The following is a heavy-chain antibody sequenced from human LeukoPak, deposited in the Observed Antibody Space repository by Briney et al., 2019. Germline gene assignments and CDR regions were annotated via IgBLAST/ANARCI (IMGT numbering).Heavy chain of an antibody. CDR1: GFIFGNAW. CDR2: IYSGGST. J-gene: IGHJ4*02. CDR3: ARSDSGSRGDY. Sequence: PGGSLRLSCAASGFIFGNAWMSWVRQAPGKGLEWVSVIYSGGSTYYADSVKGRFTISRDNSKNTLYLQMNSLRAEDTAVYYCARSDSGSRGDYWGQGTLVTVSS. V-gene: IGHV3-53*01. D-gene: IGHD5-12*01.